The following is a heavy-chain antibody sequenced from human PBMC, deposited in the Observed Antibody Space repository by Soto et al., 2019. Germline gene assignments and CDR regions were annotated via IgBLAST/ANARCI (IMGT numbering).Heavy chain of an antibody. CDR2: ISGSGGTT. J-gene: IGHJ6*02. V-gene: IGHV3-23*01. D-gene: IGHD6-6*01. CDR3: ATHPYSSSSYYYYGMDV. CDR1: GFTFSRYA. Sequence: VQLLESGGGLVQPGGSLRLSSAPSGFTFSRYAMTWGRQAPGKGLEWVSAISGSGGTTYHADSVKGRFTISRDNSKNTLYLQMNSLRAEDAAVYYCATHPYSSSSYYYYGMDVWGQGTTVTVSS.